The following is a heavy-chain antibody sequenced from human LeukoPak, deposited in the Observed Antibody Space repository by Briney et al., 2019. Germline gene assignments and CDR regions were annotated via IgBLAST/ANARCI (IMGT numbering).Heavy chain of an antibody. CDR3: TRPVAPRNAFDI. D-gene: IGHD6-19*01. Sequence: ASVKVSCKASGYTFSIYAMHWVRQAPGQRLEWMAWINTGNGNTKYSQKFQGRVTMTRDTSASTAYMELSSLRSEDTAVYYCTRPVAPRNAFDIWGQGTMVTVSS. CDR1: GYTFSIYA. J-gene: IGHJ3*02. CDR2: INTGNGNT. V-gene: IGHV1-3*04.